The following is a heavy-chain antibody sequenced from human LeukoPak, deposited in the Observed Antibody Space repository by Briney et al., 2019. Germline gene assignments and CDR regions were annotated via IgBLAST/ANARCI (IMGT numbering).Heavy chain of an antibody. J-gene: IGHJ4*02. CDR3: ATPQGDY. Sequence: GGTLTLACAASGFTFSSYCMSWVRQAPGKGLEWVAAISGSGGSTYYADSVKGRFTISRDSSKNTLYLQMNSLRAEETGVYYCATPQGDYWGQGTLVTVSS. CDR1: GFTFSSYC. CDR2: ISGSGGST. V-gene: IGHV3-23*01.